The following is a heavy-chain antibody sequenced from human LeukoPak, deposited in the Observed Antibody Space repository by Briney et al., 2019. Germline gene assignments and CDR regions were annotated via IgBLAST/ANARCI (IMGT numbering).Heavy chain of an antibody. J-gene: IGHJ6*02. CDR2: IYPGDSET. CDR3: ARTDYGDYYYYGMDV. Sequence: GESLKISCRVSGYAFASYWIGWVRQVPGKGLEWMGIIYPGDSETKSSPSLQGQVTFSADKSINTAYLQWSSLKASDTAMYYCARTDYGDYYYYGMDVWGQGTTVTVSS. D-gene: IGHD4-17*01. CDR1: GYAFASYW. V-gene: IGHV5-51*01.